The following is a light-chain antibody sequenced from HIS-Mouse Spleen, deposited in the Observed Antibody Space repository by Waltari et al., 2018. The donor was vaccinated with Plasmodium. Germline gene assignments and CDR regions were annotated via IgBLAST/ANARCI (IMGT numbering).Light chain of an antibody. Sequence: EIVMTQSPATLSVSPGERAPLSCRASQSVSSNLAWYQQKPGQAPRLLIYGASTRATGSPARCSGSGSGTEFTLTISSLQSEDFAVYYCQQYNNWSFTFGPGTKVDIK. V-gene: IGKV3-15*01. CDR2: GAS. J-gene: IGKJ3*01. CDR1: QSVSSN. CDR3: QQYNNWSFT.